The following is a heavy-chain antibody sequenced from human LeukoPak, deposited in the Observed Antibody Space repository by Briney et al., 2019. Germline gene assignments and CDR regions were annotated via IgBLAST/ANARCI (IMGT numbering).Heavy chain of an antibody. CDR3: ARERWLQPDY. CDR1: GFTFSGYA. V-gene: IGHV3-23*01. D-gene: IGHD5-24*01. Sequence: GGSLRLSCAASGFTFSGYAMSWVREAPGKGLEWVSSISGSGGSTFYADSVKGRFTISRDNSKNTLYLQMNSLRAEDTAVYYCARERWLQPDYWGQGTLVTDSS. J-gene: IGHJ4*02. CDR2: ISGSGGST.